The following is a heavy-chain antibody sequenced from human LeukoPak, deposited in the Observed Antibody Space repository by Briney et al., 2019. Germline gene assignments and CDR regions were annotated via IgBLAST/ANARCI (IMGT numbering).Heavy chain of an antibody. Sequence: GGSLRLSCAASGFTFSGDGMYWVRQAPRKGLEWVAGIYGGGGVIKYADSVKGRFTISRDNSENILYLQMDSLRVEDTAMYYCAKDRVPDSGYDIDYWGQGTLVTVSS. D-gene: IGHD5-12*01. CDR1: GFTFSGDG. J-gene: IGHJ4*02. CDR2: IYGGGGVI. V-gene: IGHV3-23*03. CDR3: AKDRVPDSGYDIDY.